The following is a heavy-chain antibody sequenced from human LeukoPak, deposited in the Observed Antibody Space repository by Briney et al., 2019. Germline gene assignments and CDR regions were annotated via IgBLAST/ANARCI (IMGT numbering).Heavy chain of an antibody. CDR1: SESSGGDD. V-gene: IGHV4-34*01. D-gene: IGHD3-16*01. CDR2: VSPGGCT. CDR3: ARDGGTRLGFDP. Sequence: PSETLSLTCAMHSESSGGDDWTWIRQPPGKGLEWIGEVSPGGCTRYNPSLRSRVTISLDTSRRRFSLRLSSVTAADTGVYYCARDGGTRLGFDPWGQGTLVTVSS. J-gene: IGHJ5*02.